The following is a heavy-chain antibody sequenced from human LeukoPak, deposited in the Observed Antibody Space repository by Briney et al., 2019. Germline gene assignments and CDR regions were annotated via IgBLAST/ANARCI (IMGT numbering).Heavy chain of an antibody. D-gene: IGHD2-15*01. CDR1: GYTFTSYG. V-gene: IGHV1-18*01. CDR2: ISAYNGNT. Sequence: ASVKVSCKASGYTFTSYGISWVRQAPGQRLEWMGWISAYNGNTNYAQKLQGRVTMTTDTSTSTAYMELRSLRSDDTAVYYCARDRVFSYCSGGSCYFGYWGQGTLVTVSS. CDR3: ARDRVFSYCSGGSCYFGY. J-gene: IGHJ4*02.